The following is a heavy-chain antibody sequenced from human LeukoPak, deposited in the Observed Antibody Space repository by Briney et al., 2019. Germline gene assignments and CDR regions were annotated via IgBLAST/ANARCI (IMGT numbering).Heavy chain of an antibody. V-gene: IGHV1-18*01. CDR3: ARDWQQSTYNWFDP. CDR2: ISAYNGNT. CDR1: GYTFTSYG. D-gene: IGHD6-13*01. J-gene: IGHJ5*02. Sequence: ASVKVSCKASGYTFTSYGISWVRQAPGQGLEWMGWISAYNGNTNYAQKLQGRVTMTTDTSTSTAYMELRSLRSDDTAVYYCARDWQQSTYNWFDPWGQGTLVTVSS.